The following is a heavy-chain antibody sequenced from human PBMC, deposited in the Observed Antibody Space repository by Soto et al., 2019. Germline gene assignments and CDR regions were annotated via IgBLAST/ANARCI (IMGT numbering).Heavy chain of an antibody. J-gene: IGHJ5*02. CDR2: VYHSGST. V-gene: IGHV4-30-2*01. CDR1: GGSISSGGYS. Sequence: QLQLQESGSGLVKPSQTLSLTCAFSGGSISSGGYSWIWIRQPPGKGLEWIGYVYHSGSTYYSPSLKSRVTISVDRSKNQFSLKLSSVTSADTAVYYWASRPRGAGFDPWGQGTLVTVSS. CDR3: ASRPRGAGFDP. D-gene: IGHD1-26*01.